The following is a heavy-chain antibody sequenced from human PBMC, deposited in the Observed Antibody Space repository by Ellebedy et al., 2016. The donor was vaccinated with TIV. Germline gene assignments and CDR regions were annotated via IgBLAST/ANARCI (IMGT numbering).Heavy chain of an antibody. CDR2: INPSDSDT. CDR3: ATQLERRGGASS. V-gene: IGHV5-10-1*01. J-gene: IGHJ5*02. Sequence: GESLKTSCKGSGYNFASYWISWVRQMPGKGMKWMGKINPSDSDTNYSPSFQGHVSFSADTSISTAYLQWSGLKASDTAMYYCATQLERRGGASSWGQGTLVTVSS. CDR1: GYNFASYW. D-gene: IGHD5-24*01.